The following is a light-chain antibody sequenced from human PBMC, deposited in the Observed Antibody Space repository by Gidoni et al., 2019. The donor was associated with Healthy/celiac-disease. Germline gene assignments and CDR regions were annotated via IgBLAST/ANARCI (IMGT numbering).Light chain of an antibody. V-gene: IGKV4-1*01. CDR3: QQYYSTPYT. CDR2: WVS. J-gene: IGKJ2*01. Sequence: DIVMTQAPDALAVSLGERATINCQSSQSVLYSSNNKNYLAWYQKKPGQPPKLLIYWVSTRESGVPDRFSGSGSGTDFTLTISSLQAEDVAVYYCQQYYSTPYTFGQGTKLEIK. CDR1: QSVLYSSNNKNY.